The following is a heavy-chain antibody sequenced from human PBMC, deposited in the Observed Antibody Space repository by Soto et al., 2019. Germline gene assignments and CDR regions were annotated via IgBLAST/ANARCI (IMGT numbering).Heavy chain of an antibody. CDR1: GYSFTSYW. D-gene: IGHD3-22*01. CDR3: ARPSSGYYYGMDV. V-gene: IGHV5-51*01. Sequence: GEXLKISCKGSGYSFTSYWIGWVRQMPGKGLEWMGIIYPGDSDTRYSPSFQGQVTISADKSISTAYLQWSSLRASDTAIYYCARPSSGYYYGMDVWGQGTTVTVSS. CDR2: IYPGDSDT. J-gene: IGHJ6*02.